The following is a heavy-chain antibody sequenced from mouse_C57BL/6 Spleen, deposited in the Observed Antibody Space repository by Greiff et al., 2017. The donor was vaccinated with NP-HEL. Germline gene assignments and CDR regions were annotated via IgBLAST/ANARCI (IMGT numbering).Heavy chain of an antibody. CDR1: GYTFTSYW. Sequence: QVQLQQPGAELVRPGSSVKLSCKASGYTFTSYWMHWVKQRPIQGLEWIGNIDPSDSETHYNQKFKDKATLTVDKSSSTAYMQLSSLTSEDSAVYYCARERDYGSRDYLDYWGQGTTLTVSS. J-gene: IGHJ2*01. V-gene: IGHV1-52*01. CDR2: IDPSDSET. CDR3: ARERDYGSRDYLDY. D-gene: IGHD1-1*01.